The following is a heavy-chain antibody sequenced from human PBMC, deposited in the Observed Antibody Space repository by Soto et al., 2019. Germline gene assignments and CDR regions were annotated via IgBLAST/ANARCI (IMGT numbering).Heavy chain of an antibody. V-gene: IGHV4-34*01. CDR2: INHSGFT. CDR3: ARAAVKLGATLFDS. J-gene: IGHJ4*02. D-gene: IGHD1-26*01. CDR1: GGSLRGHY. Sequence: PSETLSLTCAVSGGSLRGHYWSWIRQSPEKGLEWIGEINHSGFTNYNPTLKSRVTISRDASKNQSSLRLSSMTAADSAVYFCARAAVKLGATLFDSWGQGTLVTVSS.